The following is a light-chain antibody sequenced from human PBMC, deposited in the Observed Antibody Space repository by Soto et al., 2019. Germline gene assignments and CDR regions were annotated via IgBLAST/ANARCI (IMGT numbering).Light chain of an antibody. J-gene: IGKJ1*01. CDR1: QSVSNN. Sequence: EIVMTQSPATLSVSPGERATLSCRASQSVSNNIAWYQQRPGQAPRLLIFTASIRATGIPARFSGSGSGTEFSLIISSLQSDDVAVYYCHQYNNWPWTLGQGTKVEIK. V-gene: IGKV3-15*01. CDR2: TAS. CDR3: HQYNNWPWT.